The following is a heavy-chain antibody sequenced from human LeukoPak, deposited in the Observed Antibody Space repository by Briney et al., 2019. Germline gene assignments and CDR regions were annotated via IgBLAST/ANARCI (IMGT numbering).Heavy chain of an antibody. J-gene: IGHJ4*02. CDR3: AKVASTGLLKTLVDY. V-gene: IGHV3-23*01. Sequence: GGSLRLSCAASGFSFSSYAMTWVRQAPGKGLEWVSGISVNGGSTYYADSVKGRFTISRQNSMNTLYLQMNSLRADDTAVYYCAKVASTGLLKTLVDYWGQGTLVTVSS. D-gene: IGHD6-19*01. CDR1: GFSFSSYA. CDR2: ISVNGGST.